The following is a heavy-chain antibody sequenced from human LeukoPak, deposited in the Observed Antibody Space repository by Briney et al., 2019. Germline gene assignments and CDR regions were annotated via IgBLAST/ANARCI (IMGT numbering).Heavy chain of an antibody. J-gene: IGHJ5*02. V-gene: IGHV1-8*02. Sequence: ASVKVSCKASGYTFTSYGISWVRQAPGQGLEWMGWMNPNSDNTGYARKFQGKVTMTRNTSISTAYMELSRLRSEDTAVYYCARGIGGYALNWFDPWGQGTLVTVSS. CDR2: MNPNSDNT. D-gene: IGHD5-12*01. CDR1: GYTFTSYG. CDR3: ARGIGGYALNWFDP.